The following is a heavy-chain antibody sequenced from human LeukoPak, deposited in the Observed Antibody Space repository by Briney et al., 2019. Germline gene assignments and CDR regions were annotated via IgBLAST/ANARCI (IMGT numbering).Heavy chain of an antibody. CDR2: ISSSGSTI. D-gene: IGHD1-26*01. CDR3: ARHELSGSYYPFFDY. J-gene: IGHJ4*02. Sequence: GGSLRLSCAASGFTFSDYYMSWIRQAPGKGLEWVSYISSSGSTIYYADSVKGRFTISRDNAKNSLYLQMNSLRAEDTAVYYCARHELSGSYYPFFDYWGQGTLVTVPS. V-gene: IGHV3-11*01. CDR1: GFTFSDYY.